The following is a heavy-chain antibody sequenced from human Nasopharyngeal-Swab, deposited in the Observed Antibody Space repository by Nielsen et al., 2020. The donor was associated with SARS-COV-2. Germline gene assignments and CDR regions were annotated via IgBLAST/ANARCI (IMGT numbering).Heavy chain of an antibody. CDR2: IWYDGTDN. D-gene: IGHD3-22*01. Sequence: GGSLRLSCAASGFTFSTYGMHWVRQAPGKGLEWVAIIWYDGTDNYYADSVKGRFTISRDNSKNTLYLQMNSLRAGDTAVYYCARGEGVQASAYYDSSGYFPFDYWGQGTLVTVSS. CDR1: GFTFSTYG. V-gene: IGHV3-33*01. J-gene: IGHJ4*02. CDR3: ARGEGVQASAYYDSSGYFPFDY.